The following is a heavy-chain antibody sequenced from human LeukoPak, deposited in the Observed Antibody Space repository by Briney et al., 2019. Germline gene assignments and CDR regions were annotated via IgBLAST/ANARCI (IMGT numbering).Heavy chain of an antibody. CDR3: ANGGLWELWRSDAFDI. D-gene: IGHD3-16*01. CDR1: GFTFSSYG. V-gene: IGHV3-30*02. Sequence: GGSLRLSCAASGFTFSSYGMHWVRQAPGKGLEWVAFIRYDGSNKYYADSVKGRFTISRDNSKNTLYLQMNSLRAEDTAVYYCANGGLWELWRSDAFDIWGQGTMVTVSS. J-gene: IGHJ3*02. CDR2: IRYDGSNK.